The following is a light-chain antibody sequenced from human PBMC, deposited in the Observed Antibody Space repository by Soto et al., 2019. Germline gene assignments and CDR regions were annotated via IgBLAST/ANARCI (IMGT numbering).Light chain of an antibody. CDR3: QHYQNLWA. Sequence: EIMLTQSPGTLSLSPGERATLSCRASQSVSSSYLAWYQQKPGQAPRLLIYGASSRATGIPDRFSGSGSGTDFTLTISRLEPEDFAVYYCQHYQNLWAFGQGTKVDI. V-gene: IGKV3-20*01. CDR1: QSVSSSY. CDR2: GAS. J-gene: IGKJ1*01.